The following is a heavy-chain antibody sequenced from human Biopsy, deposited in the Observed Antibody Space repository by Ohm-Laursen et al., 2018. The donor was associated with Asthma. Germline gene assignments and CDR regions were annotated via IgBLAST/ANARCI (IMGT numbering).Heavy chain of an antibody. CDR3: VRGSSSWHHGPFHYYYGLDV. V-gene: IGHV4-39*01. CDR2: IYYSGTT. J-gene: IGHJ6*02. Sequence: VTLSLTCSLSSGCGGYMRGGNYYWGWSRQPPGKGLEWIGSIYYSGTTYYNPSLESRVPVSADTSKNQFSLKLTSVTAADTAVYYCVRGSSSWHHGPFHYYYGLDVWGPGTTATVSS. D-gene: IGHD6-13*01. CDR1: SGCGGYMRGGNYY.